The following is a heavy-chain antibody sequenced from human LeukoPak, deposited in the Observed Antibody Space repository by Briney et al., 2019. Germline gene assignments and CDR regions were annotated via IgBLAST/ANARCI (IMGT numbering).Heavy chain of an antibody. CDR1: GGSISSGDYY. J-gene: IGHJ2*01. D-gene: IGHD4-23*01. CDR3: ARALHDYGGSPDHWFFEL. CDR2: IYYSGST. V-gene: IGHV4-30-4*01. Sequence: PSETLSLTCTVSGGSISSGDYYWSWIRQAPGKGLEWIGYIYYSGSTYYNPSLKSRVTISVDTSKNQFSLKLSSVTAADTAVYYWARALHDYGGSPDHWFFELWGRGTLVTVSS.